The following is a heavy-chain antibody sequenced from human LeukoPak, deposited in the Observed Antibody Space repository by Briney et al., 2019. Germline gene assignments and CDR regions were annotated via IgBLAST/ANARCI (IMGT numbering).Heavy chain of an antibody. J-gene: IGHJ3*02. Sequence: GGSLRLSCAASGFTFRDYYMSWIRQAPGKGREWVSYISSGGNTIYYADSVKGRFTISRDNAKNSLYLQMNSLRAEDTAVYHCARVFLDAFDIWGQGTMVTVSS. CDR1: GFTFRDYY. CDR2: ISSGGNTI. CDR3: ARVFLDAFDI. V-gene: IGHV3-11*01.